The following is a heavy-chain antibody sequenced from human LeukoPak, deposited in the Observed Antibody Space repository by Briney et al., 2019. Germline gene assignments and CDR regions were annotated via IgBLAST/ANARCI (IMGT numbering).Heavy chain of an antibody. J-gene: IGHJ4*02. D-gene: IGHD1-26*01. Sequence: GGSLRLSCAASGFTFDDYAMHWVRQAPGKGLEWVSGISWNSGSIGYADSVKGRFTISRDNAKSSLYLQMNSLRAEDTALYYCAKGSEWELLAYFDYWGQGTLVTVSS. V-gene: IGHV3-9*01. CDR3: AKGSEWELLAYFDY. CDR2: ISWNSGSI. CDR1: GFTFDDYA.